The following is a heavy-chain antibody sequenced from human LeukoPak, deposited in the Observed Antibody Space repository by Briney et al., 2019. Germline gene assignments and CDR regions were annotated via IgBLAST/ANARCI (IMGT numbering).Heavy chain of an antibody. CDR2: IKQDGSEK. CDR3: ARDGDYDYVWGSYRYPPFDY. D-gene: IGHD3-16*02. J-gene: IGHJ4*02. V-gene: IGHV3-7*01. Sequence: QPGGSLRPSCAASGFTFSSYWMSWVRQAPGKGLEWVANIKQDGSEKYYVDSVKGRFTISRDNAKNSLYLQMNSLRAEDTAVYYCARDGDYDYVWGSYRYPPFDYWGQGTLVTVSS. CDR1: GFTFSSYW.